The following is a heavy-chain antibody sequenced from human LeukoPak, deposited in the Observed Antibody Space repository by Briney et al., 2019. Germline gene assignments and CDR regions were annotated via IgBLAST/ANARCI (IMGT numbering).Heavy chain of an antibody. CDR1: GGTFSSYA. D-gene: IGHD6-13*01. CDR3: ARCSQQLGGGYYYYMDV. CDR2: INPNSGGT. J-gene: IGHJ6*03. Sequence: ASVKVSCKASGGTFSSYAISWVRQAPGQGLEWMGWINPNSGGTNYAQKFQGRVTMTGDTSISTAYMELSRLRSDDTAVYYCARCSQQLGGGYYYYMDVWGKGTTVTVSS. V-gene: IGHV1-2*02.